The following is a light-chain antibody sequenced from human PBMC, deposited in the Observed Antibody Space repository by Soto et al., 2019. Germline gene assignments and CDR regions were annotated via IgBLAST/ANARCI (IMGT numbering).Light chain of an antibody. J-gene: IGKJ1*01. Sequence: EIVLTQSPATLSLSPGERATLSCRASQSVRSYLAWYQQKPGQAPRLLIYDAANRAAGIPARFSDSGSGTDFTLTISSLEPEDFAFYYCQLRTNWPTFGHGTKVEIK. CDR1: QSVRSY. CDR2: DAA. V-gene: IGKV3-11*01. CDR3: QLRTNWPT.